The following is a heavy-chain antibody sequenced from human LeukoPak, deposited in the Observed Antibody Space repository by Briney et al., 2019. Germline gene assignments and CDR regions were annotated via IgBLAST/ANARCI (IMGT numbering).Heavy chain of an antibody. CDR2: ISSGSSTI. D-gene: IGHD3-9*01. CDR1: GFTFSSYS. J-gene: IGHJ6*02. Sequence: GGSLRLSCVASGFTFSSYSMKWVRQAPGKGLDWLSYISSGSSTIYYADSVKGRFTISRDNTKKTLYLEMNSLRAEDTAVYFCARVAHFDRGMDVWGQGTTVTVSS. CDR3: ARVAHFDRGMDV. V-gene: IGHV3-48*04.